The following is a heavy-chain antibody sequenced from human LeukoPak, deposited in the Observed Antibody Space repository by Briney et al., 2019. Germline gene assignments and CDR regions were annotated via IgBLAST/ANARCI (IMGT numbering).Heavy chain of an antibody. CDR1: GYTFTSYD. D-gene: IGHD3-22*01. CDR2: MNPNSGNT. V-gene: IGHV1-8*01. Sequence: GASVKVSCKASGYTFTSYDINWVRQATGQGLEWMGWMNPNSGNTGYAQKFQGRVTMTEDTSTDTAYMELSSLRSEDTAVYYCATPIYDSSGYQTFDYWGQGTLVTVSS. J-gene: IGHJ4*02. CDR3: ATPIYDSSGYQTFDY.